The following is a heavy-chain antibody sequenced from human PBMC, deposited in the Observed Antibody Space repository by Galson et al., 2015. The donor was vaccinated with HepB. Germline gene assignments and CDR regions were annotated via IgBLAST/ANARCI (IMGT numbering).Heavy chain of an antibody. CDR1: GFTFSSYA. J-gene: IGHJ3*02. Sequence: SLRLSCAASGFTFSSYAVHWVRQAPGKGLEWVAVISYDGSNKYYADSVKGRFTISRDNSKNTLYLQMNSLRAEDTAVYYCAKGLPVVATRIRHAFDIWGQGTMVTVSS. CDR3: AKGLPVVATRIRHAFDI. V-gene: IGHV3-30-3*01. CDR2: ISYDGSNK. D-gene: IGHD2-15*01.